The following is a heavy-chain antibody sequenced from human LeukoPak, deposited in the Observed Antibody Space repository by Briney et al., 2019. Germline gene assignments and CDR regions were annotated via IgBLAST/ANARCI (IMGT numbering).Heavy chain of an antibody. CDR2: IYYSGST. CDR3: ARDVLVRFGEGELRYFDY. Sequence: PSETLSLTCTVSGGSISSYYWSWIRQPPGKGLEWIGYIYYSGSTNYNPSLKSRVTISEDTSKNQFSLKLSSVTAADTAVYYCARDVLVRFGEGELRYFDYWGQGTLVTVSS. J-gene: IGHJ4*02. V-gene: IGHV4-59*01. D-gene: IGHD3-10*01. CDR1: GGSISSYY.